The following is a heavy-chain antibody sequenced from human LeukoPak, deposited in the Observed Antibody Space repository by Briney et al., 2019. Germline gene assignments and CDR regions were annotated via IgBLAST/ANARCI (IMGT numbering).Heavy chain of an antibody. D-gene: IGHD1-14*01. Sequence: SVKVSCKASGGTFSSYAISWVRQAPGQGLEWMGRIIPIFGIANYAQKFQGRVTITADKSTSTAYMELSSLRSEDTAVYYCAREGVPEYYFDYWGQGTLVTVPS. CDR2: IIPIFGIA. CDR3: AREGVPEYYFDY. V-gene: IGHV1-69*04. CDR1: GGTFSSYA. J-gene: IGHJ4*02.